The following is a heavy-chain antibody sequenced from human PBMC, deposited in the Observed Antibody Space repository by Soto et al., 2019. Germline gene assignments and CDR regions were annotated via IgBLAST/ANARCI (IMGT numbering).Heavy chain of an antibody. Sequence: GASVKVSCKASGYTFTSYDINWVRQATGQGLEWMGWMNPNSGNTGYAQKFQGRVTMTRNTSISTAYMELSSLRSEDTAVYYCARSSVSAVPYTRQVHCSGGSCYSGIYYYYMDVWGKGTTVTVSS. J-gene: IGHJ6*03. D-gene: IGHD2-15*01. V-gene: IGHV1-8*01. CDR3: ARSSVSAVPYTRQVHCSGGSCYSGIYYYYMDV. CDR1: GYTFTSYD. CDR2: MNPNSGNT.